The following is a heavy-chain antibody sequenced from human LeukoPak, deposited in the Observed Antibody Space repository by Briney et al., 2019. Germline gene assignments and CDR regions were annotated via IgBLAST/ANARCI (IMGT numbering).Heavy chain of an antibody. D-gene: IGHD6-13*01. J-gene: IGHJ4*02. CDR3: ARELSAGTLDFDN. CDR2: VYYDGSNK. V-gene: IGHV3-33*01. Sequence: GGSLRLSCAASGFTFTSHHIPWVRQAPGKGLDWVALVYYDGSNKYYADSVKGRFTISRDNTKNTLYLQMHSLRAEDTAVYFCARELSAGTLDFDNRGRGTLVTVSS. CDR1: GFTFTSHH.